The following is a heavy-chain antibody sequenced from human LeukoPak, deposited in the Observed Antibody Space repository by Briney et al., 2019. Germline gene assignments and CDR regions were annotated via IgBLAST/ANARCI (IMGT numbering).Heavy chain of an antibody. CDR2: ISGSGTNT. D-gene: IGHD5-12*01. Sequence: PGGSLRLSCAASGFTFSSYGMSWVRQAPGKGLEWVSGISGSGTNTNYADSVKGRFTISRDNSKNTVYLQMNSLRAEDTAVYYCAKSSSGKPYYYYYYMDVWGKGTTVTVSS. CDR1: GFTFSSYG. V-gene: IGHV3-23*01. J-gene: IGHJ6*03. CDR3: AKSSSGKPYYYYYYMDV.